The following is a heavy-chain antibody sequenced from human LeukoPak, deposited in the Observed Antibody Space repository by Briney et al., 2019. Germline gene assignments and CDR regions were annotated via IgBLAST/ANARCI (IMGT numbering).Heavy chain of an antibody. J-gene: IGHJ4*02. CDR1: GFTFSSYS. D-gene: IGHD3-22*01. V-gene: IGHV3-48*01. CDR3: AKHRYYDSSGYYYNFDY. CDR2: ISSSSSTI. Sequence: GGSLRLSCAASGFTFSSYSMNWVRQAPGKGLEWVSYISSSSSTIYYADSVKGRFTISRDNAKNSLYLQMNSLRAEDTAVYYCAKHRYYDSSGYYYNFDYWGQGTLVTVSS.